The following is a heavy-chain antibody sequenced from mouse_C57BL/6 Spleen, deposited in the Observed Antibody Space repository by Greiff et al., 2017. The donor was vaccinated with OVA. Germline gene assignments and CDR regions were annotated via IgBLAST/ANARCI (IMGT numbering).Heavy chain of an antibody. CDR2: INPNNGGT. Sequence: EVKLQQSGPELVKPGASVKISCKASGYTFTDYYMNWVKQSHGKSLEWIGDINPNNGGTSYNQKFKGKATLTVDKSSSTAYMELRSLTSEDSAVYYCARSITTVFDYWGQGTTLTVSS. V-gene: IGHV1-26*01. CDR3: ARSITTVFDY. J-gene: IGHJ2*01. CDR1: GYTFTDYY. D-gene: IGHD1-1*01.